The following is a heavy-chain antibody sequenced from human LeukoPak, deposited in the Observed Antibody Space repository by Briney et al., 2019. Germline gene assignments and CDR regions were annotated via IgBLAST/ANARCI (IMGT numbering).Heavy chain of an antibody. CDR2: MNPNSGNT. J-gene: IGHJ4*02. Sequence: ASVKVSCKASGYTFTSYDINWVRQATGQGLGWMGWMNPNSGNTGYAQKFQGRVTMTRNTSISTAYMDLSSLRSEDTAVYYCARSIETLTYSSSWYFPVDYWGQGTLVTVSS. D-gene: IGHD6-13*01. CDR1: GYTFTSYD. CDR3: ARSIETLTYSSSWYFPVDY. V-gene: IGHV1-8*01.